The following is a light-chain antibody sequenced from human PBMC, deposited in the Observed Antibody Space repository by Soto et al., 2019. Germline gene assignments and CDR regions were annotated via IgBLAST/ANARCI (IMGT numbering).Light chain of an antibody. CDR3: LQDYRYPRT. J-gene: IGKJ2*01. CDR2: AAS. V-gene: IGKV1-6*01. CDR1: QGIRND. Sequence: AIQMTQSQSSLSASVGDRVTITCRASQGIRNDLGWYQQKPGTAPKLLIYAASNLQSGVPSRFSASGSGTDFTLTISTLQPEDFATYYCLQDYRYPRTFGQGTKLEIK.